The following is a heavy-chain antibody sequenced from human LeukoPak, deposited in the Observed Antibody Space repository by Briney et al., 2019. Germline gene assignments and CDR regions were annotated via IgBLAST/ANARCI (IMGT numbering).Heavy chain of an antibody. V-gene: IGHV3-21*06. CDR3: TRGASDMVLGVPSG. D-gene: IGHD3-10*01. CDR2: ISSTSSHT. CDR1: GFPFSGYS. J-gene: IGHJ4*02. Sequence: GGSLRLSCEASGFPFSGYSMTWVRQAPGKGLEWVSSISSTSSHTYYAESVRGRFTISRDNAKNSLHLQMNSLGAEDTAIYYCTRGASDMVLGVPSGWGQGTLVIVSA.